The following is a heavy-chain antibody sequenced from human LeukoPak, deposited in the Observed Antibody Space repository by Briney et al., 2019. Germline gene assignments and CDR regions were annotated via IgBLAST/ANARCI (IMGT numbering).Heavy chain of an antibody. CDR3: ARGRDHYYGMDV. Sequence: GRSLRLSCAASGFTFSSYEMHWVRQAPGKGLEWISYISSSGSISYADSVKGRFTISRDNAKNSLYLQMNSLRVEDTAVYYCARGRDHYYGMDVWGQGTTVTVSS. CDR2: ISSSGSI. CDR1: GFTFSSYE. D-gene: IGHD2-15*01. V-gene: IGHV3-48*03. J-gene: IGHJ6*02.